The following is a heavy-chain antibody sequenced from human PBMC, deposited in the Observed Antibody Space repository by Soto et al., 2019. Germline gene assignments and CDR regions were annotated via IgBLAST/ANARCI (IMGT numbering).Heavy chain of an antibody. CDR1: GDSINNYY. J-gene: IGHJ4*02. V-gene: IGHV4-59*01. D-gene: IGHD6-13*01. CDR2: IYYTGST. CDR3: AKYRRTEAEGFTLDY. Sequence: SETLSLTCTVSGDSINNYYWSWIRQPPGKRLEWIGYIYYTGSTTYNPSLGSRVTMSVDTSKNQFSLKLSSVNAADTAVYYCAKYRRTEAEGFTLDYWGRGTLVTVSS.